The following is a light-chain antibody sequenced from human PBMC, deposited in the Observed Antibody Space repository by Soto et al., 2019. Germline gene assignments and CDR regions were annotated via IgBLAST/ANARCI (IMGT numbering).Light chain of an antibody. V-gene: IGLV1-44*01. CDR1: SSNS. CDR3: SSWDDGVSGWV. Sequence: QSVLTQPPSASVTPGQRVTISCSGTSSNSVRWYQRFPGSATKLLIYSNNQRPSGVPDRFSGSKSGTSASLAISGLQSEDEADYYCSSWDDGVSGWVFGGGTKLTVL. J-gene: IGLJ3*02. CDR2: SNN.